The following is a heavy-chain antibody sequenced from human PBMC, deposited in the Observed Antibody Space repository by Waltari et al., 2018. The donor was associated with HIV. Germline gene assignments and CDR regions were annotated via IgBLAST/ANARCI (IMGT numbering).Heavy chain of an antibody. V-gene: IGHV3-74*01. D-gene: IGHD4-17*01. Sequence: EVQLVDSGGGLVQPGGPLRPACSAPGFPFRTYWMHWVRQAPGKGLLWVSCISSDGSSTNYADSVKGRLTISRDNAKNTLYLQMNSLRADDTAVYYCARENTMTYYDALDIWGQGTMVTVSS. CDR2: ISSDGSST. CDR1: GFPFRTYW. CDR3: ARENTMTYYDALDI. J-gene: IGHJ3*02.